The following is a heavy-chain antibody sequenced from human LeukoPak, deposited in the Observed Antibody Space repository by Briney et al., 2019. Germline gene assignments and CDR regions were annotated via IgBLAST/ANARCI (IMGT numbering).Heavy chain of an antibody. CDR2: IYYSGST. V-gene: IGHV4-39*01. D-gene: IGHD2/OR15-2a*01. CDR3: ARLIETYFDY. Sequence: SETLSPTCTVSGGSISSSSYYWGWIRQPPGKGLEWIGSIYYSGSTYYNPSLKSRVTISVDTSKNQFSLKLSSVTAADTAVYYCARLIETYFDYWGQGTLVTVSS. CDR1: GGSISSSSYY. J-gene: IGHJ4*02.